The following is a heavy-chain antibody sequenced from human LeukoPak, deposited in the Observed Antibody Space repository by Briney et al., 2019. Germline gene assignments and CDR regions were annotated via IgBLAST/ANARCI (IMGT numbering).Heavy chain of an antibody. J-gene: IGHJ4*02. V-gene: IGHV4-4*07. CDR2: IYTSGST. Sequence: SETLSLTCTVSGGSISSYYWCWIWQPAGKGLEWIGRIYTSGSTTYNPSLQSRVTMSVDTSKSQVSLKLSSVTAADTAVDYCARELRWYSYGSYFDYWGQGTLVTVSS. CDR1: GGSISSYY. D-gene: IGHD5-18*01. CDR3: ARELRWYSYGSYFDY.